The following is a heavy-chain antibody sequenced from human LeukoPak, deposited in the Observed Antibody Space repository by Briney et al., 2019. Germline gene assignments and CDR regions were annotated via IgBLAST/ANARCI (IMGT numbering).Heavy chain of an antibody. D-gene: IGHD3-3*01. CDR3: ARGVYDFWSGHLYYFDY. J-gene: IGHJ4*02. CDR1: GGSISSGGYY. V-gene: IGHV4-31*03. Sequence: PSETLSLTCTVSGGSISSGGYYWSWIRQHPGKGLERIGYIYYSGSTYYNPSLKSRVTISVDTSKNQFSLKLSSVTAADTAVYYCARGVYDFWSGHLYYFDYWGQGTLVTVSS. CDR2: IYYSGST.